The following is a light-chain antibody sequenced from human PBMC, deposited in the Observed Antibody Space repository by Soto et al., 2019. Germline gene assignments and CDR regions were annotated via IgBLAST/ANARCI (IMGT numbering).Light chain of an antibody. J-gene: IGLJ2*01. CDR1: NSNLGSNP. CDR2: RDN. Sequence: QAVLTQPPSASGTPGQRVTISCSGGNSNLGSNPVNWYLYVPGTAPKLLIYRDNQRPSGVPDRFSGSKSGTSASLAISGLQSEDEADYFCSAWDDSIFGPVFGGGTKLTVL. V-gene: IGLV1-44*01. CDR3: SAWDDSIFGPV.